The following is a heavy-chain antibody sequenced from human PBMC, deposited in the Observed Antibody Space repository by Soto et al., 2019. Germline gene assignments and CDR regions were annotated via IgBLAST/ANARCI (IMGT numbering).Heavy chain of an antibody. V-gene: IGHV3-23*01. D-gene: IGHD3-10*01. CDR1: GFTFSSYA. J-gene: IGHJ3*02. CDR3: AKDLSLWFGELKSFDI. Sequence: GGSLRLSCAASGFTFSSYAMSWVRQAPGKGLEWVSAISGSGGSTYYADSVKGRFTISRDNSKNTLYLQMNSLRAEDTAVYYCAKDLSLWFGELKSFDIWGQGTMVTVSS. CDR2: ISGSGGST.